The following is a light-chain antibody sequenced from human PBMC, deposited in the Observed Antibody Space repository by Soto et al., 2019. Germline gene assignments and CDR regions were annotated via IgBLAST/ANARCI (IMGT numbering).Light chain of an antibody. J-gene: IGKJ1*01. CDR3: QHYNNYSGT. V-gene: IGKV1-5*03. Sequence: DIQMTQSPSTLSASVGDRVTITCPATQNVNSWLAWYQQKRGKGPKLLIYKAFNVENGAPSRFSGSGSVTEFTLTITGLQPDDFASYYYQHYNNYSGTFGQGTNVESK. CDR1: QNVNSW. CDR2: KAF.